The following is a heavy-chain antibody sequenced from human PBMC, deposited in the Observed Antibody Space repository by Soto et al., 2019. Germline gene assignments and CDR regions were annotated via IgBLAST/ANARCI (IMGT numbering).Heavy chain of an antibody. D-gene: IGHD2-2*01. CDR3: ARDAVHIVVGPAISNKYNWFDP. CDR1: GGTFSSYA. J-gene: IGHJ5*02. V-gene: IGHV1-69*06. CDR2: IIPIFGTA. Sequence: QVQLVQSGAEVKKPGSSVKVSCKASGGTFSSYAISWVRQAPGQGLEWMGGIIPIFGTANYEQKFQGRVTITADKSTSKAYMELSSLRSEDTAVYYCARDAVHIVVGPAISNKYNWFDPWGQGTLVTVSS.